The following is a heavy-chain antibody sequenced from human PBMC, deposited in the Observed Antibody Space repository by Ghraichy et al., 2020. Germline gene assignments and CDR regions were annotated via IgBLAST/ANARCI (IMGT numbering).Heavy chain of an antibody. V-gene: IGHV1-2*02. J-gene: IGHJ4*02. Sequence: ASVKVSCKASQFTFTGTSMHWVRQAPGQGLEWMGWINANSGDINYAQKFQGRVTITRDTSISTAYMELSRLRSDDTAVYYCAREGRSWYEYWGQGTLVTVSS. D-gene: IGHD6-13*01. CDR1: QFTFTGTS. CDR2: INANSGDI. CDR3: AREGRSWYEY.